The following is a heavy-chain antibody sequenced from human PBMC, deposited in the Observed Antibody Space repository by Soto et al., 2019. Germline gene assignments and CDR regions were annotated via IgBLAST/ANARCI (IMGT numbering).Heavy chain of an antibody. D-gene: IGHD2-2*02. CDR1: GYPFTTYH. CDR2: IIPIFGTA. J-gene: IGHJ4*02. V-gene: IGHV1-69*13. CDR3: ASRGSLLCSTSCYTPYDY. Sequence: ASVKVSCKASGYPFTTYHLHWVRQAPGQGLEWMGGIIPIFGTANYAQKFQGRVTITADESTSTAYMELSSLRSEDTAVYYCASRGSLLCSTSCYTPYDYWGQGNLVTVSS.